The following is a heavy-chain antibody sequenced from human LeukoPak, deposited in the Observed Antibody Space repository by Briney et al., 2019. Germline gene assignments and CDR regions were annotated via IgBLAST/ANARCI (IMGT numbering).Heavy chain of an antibody. V-gene: IGHV4-38-2*02. CDR3: ARENNWFDP. CDR2: IYHSGST. Sequence: SETLSLTCTVSGYSISSGYYWGWIRQPPGKGLEWIGSIYHSGSTYYNPSLKSRVTISVDTSKNQFSLKLSSVTAADTAVYYCARENNWFDPWGQGTLVTVSS. CDR1: GYSISSGYY. J-gene: IGHJ5*02.